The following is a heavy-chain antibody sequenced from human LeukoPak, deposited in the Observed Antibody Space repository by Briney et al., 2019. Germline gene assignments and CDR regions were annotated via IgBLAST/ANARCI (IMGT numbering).Heavy chain of an antibody. D-gene: IGHD4-11*01. V-gene: IGHV3-53*01. J-gene: IGHJ4*02. Sequence: GGSLRLSCAASGFTFSSYSMNWVRQAPGKGLEWVSVIYRGNNTYYADSVKGRFTISRDNSRNTLYLQMNSLRAEDTAIYYCAREGSNYGPFDYWGQGTLVTVSS. CDR1: GFTFSSYS. CDR2: IYRGNNT. CDR3: AREGSNYGPFDY.